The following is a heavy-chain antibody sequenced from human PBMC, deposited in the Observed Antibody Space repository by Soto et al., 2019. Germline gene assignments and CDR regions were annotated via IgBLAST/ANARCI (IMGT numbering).Heavy chain of an antibody. CDR2: INHSGST. CDR1: GGSFSGYY. D-gene: IGHD2-15*01. Sequence: SETLSLTCAVYGGSFSGYYWSWIRQPPGKGLEWIGEINHSGSTNYNPSLKSRVTISVDTSKNQFSLKLSSVTAADTAVYYCARGDIVVVVAATSRVVLDYWGQGTLVTVSS. V-gene: IGHV4-34*01. J-gene: IGHJ4*02. CDR3: ARGDIVVVVAATSRVVLDY.